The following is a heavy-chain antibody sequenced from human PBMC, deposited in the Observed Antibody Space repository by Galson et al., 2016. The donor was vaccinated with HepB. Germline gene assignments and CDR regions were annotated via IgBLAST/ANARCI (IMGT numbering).Heavy chain of an antibody. CDR3: AKAFTPYYYGLGSSRGGMDV. D-gene: IGHD3-10*01. CDR2: LSWNSGSI. CDR1: GFTFDDFA. Sequence: SLRLSCAASGFTFDDFAMHWVRQAPGKGLEWVSGLSWNSGSIGYADSVKGRFTISRDNAKNSLYLQMNSLRAEDTALYYCAKAFTPYYYGLGSSRGGMDVWGQGTTVTVSS. V-gene: IGHV3-9*01. J-gene: IGHJ6*02.